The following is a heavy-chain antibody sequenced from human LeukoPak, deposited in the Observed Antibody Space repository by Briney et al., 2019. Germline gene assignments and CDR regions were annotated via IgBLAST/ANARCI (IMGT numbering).Heavy chain of an antibody. CDR1: GVSISSYY. CDR2: LYYSGTT. D-gene: IGHD3-10*01. CDR3: ASAGGSGSYYVEYWFDP. Sequence: SETPSLTSTVSGVSISSYYWSWIRQPPGKGLEWSGYLYYSGTTNSNTSLKSRVTISVATSKNQSSMKLSSVTAADTAVYYCASAGGSGSYYVEYWFDPWGQGTLVTVSS. V-gene: IGHV4-59*01. J-gene: IGHJ5*02.